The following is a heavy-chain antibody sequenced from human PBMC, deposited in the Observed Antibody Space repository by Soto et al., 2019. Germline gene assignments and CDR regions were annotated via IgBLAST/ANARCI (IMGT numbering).Heavy chain of an antibody. V-gene: IGHV5-51*01. CDR1: GYKFNIYW. CDR3: ARQDGLAIYYFDY. Sequence: GESRKISCKGSGYKFNIYWIAWVRHMPGKGLEWMGIIYPGDSDTRYSPSFQGQVTISVDKSINTAYLQWSSLKASDTAMYYCARQDGLAIYYFDYWGRGTLVTVSS. D-gene: IGHD3-10*01. CDR2: IYPGDSDT. J-gene: IGHJ4*01.